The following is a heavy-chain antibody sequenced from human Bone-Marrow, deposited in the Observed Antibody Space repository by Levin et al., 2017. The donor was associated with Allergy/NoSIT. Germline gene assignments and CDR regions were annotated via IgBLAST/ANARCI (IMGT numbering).Heavy chain of an antibody. CDR3: ARGGSSWYDGINWFDP. D-gene: IGHD6-13*01. V-gene: IGHV3-48*01. CDR1: GFTFSSYS. CDR2: ISSSSSTI. J-gene: IGHJ5*02. Sequence: GESLKISCAASGFTFSSYSMNWVRQAPGKGLEWVSYISSSSSTIYYADSVKGRFTISRDNAKNSLYLQMNSLRAEDTAVYYCARGGSSWYDGINWFDPWGQGTLVTVSS.